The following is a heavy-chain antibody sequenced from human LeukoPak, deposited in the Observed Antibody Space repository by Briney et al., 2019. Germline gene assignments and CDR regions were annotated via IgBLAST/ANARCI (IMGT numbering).Heavy chain of an antibody. Sequence: ASVKVSCKVSGYTLTELSMHWVRQAPGQGLEWMGIINPSGGSTSYAQKFQGRVTMTRDTSTSTVYMELSSLRSEDTAVYYCARDSYYYDSSGYPGLGYWGQGTLVTVSS. CDR1: GYTLTELS. D-gene: IGHD3-22*01. CDR3: ARDSYYYDSSGYPGLGY. CDR2: INPSGGST. J-gene: IGHJ4*02. V-gene: IGHV1-46*01.